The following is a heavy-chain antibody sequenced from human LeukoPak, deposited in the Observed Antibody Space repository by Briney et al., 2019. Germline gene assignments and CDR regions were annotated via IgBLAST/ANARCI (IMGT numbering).Heavy chain of an antibody. D-gene: IGHD3-3*01. CDR1: GFIVNDFD. CDR2: LSTSSSYI. CDR3: ARGNYDFAYDP. Sequence: GGSLRLSCAASGFIVNDFDMNSVRQPPGKGLEWVSYLSTSSSYIRYADPVKRPFTISRDAGKNSLYLQLDSLTVEDTAVYFCARGNYDFAYDPWGQGTLVTVSS. V-gene: IGHV3-21*01. J-gene: IGHJ5*02.